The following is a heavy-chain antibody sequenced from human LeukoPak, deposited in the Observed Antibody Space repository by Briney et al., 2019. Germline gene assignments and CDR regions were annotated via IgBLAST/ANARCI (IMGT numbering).Heavy chain of an antibody. CDR1: GGSISSYY. V-gene: IGHV4-59*01. CDR2: IYYSGGT. CDR3: ARVSYSSGWYVPFDY. J-gene: IGHJ4*02. D-gene: IGHD6-19*01. Sequence: SETLSLTCTVSGGSISSYYWSWIRQPPGKGLEWIGYIYYSGGTNYNPSLKSRVTISVDTSKNQFSLKLSSVTAADTAVYYCARVSYSSGWYVPFDYWGQGTLVTVSS.